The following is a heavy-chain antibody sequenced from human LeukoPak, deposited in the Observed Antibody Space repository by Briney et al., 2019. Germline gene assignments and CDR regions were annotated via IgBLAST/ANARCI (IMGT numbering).Heavy chain of an antibody. J-gene: IGHJ4*02. V-gene: IGHV3-33*01. CDR2: IWYDGSNK. Sequence: GGSLRPSCAASGFTFSSYGMHWVRQAPGKGLEWVALIWYDGSNKYYADSVKGRLTISRDNSKNTLYLQMNSLRAEDTAVYYCAREGPRGNSQFDYWGQGTLVTVSS. CDR1: GFTFSSYG. CDR3: AREGPRGNSQFDY. D-gene: IGHD2/OR15-2a*01.